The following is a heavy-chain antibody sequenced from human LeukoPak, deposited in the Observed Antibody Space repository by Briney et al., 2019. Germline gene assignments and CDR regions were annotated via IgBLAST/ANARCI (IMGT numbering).Heavy chain of an antibody. CDR1: GDSVSSNSAA. Sequence: QTLSLTCAISGDSVSSNSAAWHWIRQSPSRGLEWLGRTYYRSKWYNDYAVSVKSRITINPDTSKNQFSLQLNSVTPEDTAVYYCARDLVVVAIYYYYGMDVWGQGTTVTVSS. V-gene: IGHV6-1*01. CDR2: TYYRSKWYN. CDR3: ARDLVVVAIYYYYGMDV. J-gene: IGHJ6*02. D-gene: IGHD2-15*01.